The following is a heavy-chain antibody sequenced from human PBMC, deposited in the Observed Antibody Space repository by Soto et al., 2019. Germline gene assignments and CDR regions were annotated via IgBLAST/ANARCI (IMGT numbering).Heavy chain of an antibody. Sequence: KTSETLSLTCTVSGGSISSGDYYWSWIRQPPGRGLEWIGYIYYSGSTYYNPSLKSRLTISVDTSKDQFSLRLNSVTAADTAVYYCARASFMTTVTPFDYWGQGTLVTVSS. V-gene: IGHV4-30-4*01. D-gene: IGHD4-17*01. CDR2: IYYSGST. CDR3: ARASFMTTVTPFDY. CDR1: GGSISSGDYY. J-gene: IGHJ4*02.